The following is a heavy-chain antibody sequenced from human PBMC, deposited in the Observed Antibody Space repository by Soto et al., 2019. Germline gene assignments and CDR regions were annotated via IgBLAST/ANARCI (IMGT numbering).Heavy chain of an antibody. J-gene: IGHJ3*02. CDR3: ARGRIVASIHDAFEI. CDR2: ISAYNGKR. V-gene: IGHV1-18*01. D-gene: IGHD5-12*01. Sequence: QCQLLQSGDEVKTPGASVRVSSRASGYPFTSYGISWERQAPGQGIEWVAWISAYNGKRDTAQKFQDRDTMTLDTSTDTAHMDLGDLTSADTAVYYCARGRIVASIHDAFEIWGQGTKVTVSS. CDR1: GYPFTSYG.